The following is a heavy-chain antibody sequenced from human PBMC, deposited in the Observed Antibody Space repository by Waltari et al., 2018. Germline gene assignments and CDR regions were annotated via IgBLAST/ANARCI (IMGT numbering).Heavy chain of an antibody. CDR1: GYTFTSYA. Sequence: QVQLVQSGAEVKKTGASVKVSCKASGYTFTSYAHHWVRPATGQGLEWMGWMNPNSGNTGYAQKFQGRVTMTRNTSISTAYMGLSSLRSEDTAVYYCARWIDTAMVLFDYWGQGTLVTVSS. V-gene: IGHV1-8*01. J-gene: IGHJ4*02. D-gene: IGHD5-18*01. CDR2: MNPNSGNT. CDR3: ARWIDTAMVLFDY.